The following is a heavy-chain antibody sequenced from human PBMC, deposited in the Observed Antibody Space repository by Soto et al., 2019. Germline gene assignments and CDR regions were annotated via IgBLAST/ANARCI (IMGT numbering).Heavy chain of an antibody. J-gene: IGHJ4*02. CDR2: IRSKTNNYAT. CDR1: GVSFSAAA. D-gene: IGHD6-19*01. Sequence: PGDSLRLSGAASGVSFSAAAIHWFRQPSGRGLGWIGRIRSKTNNYATIYSASVKGRFIISRDDSENTAYLEMTSLKYEDTAVYYCTTLKSIGSDYWGQGSLVPVS. V-gene: IGHV3-73*01. CDR3: TTLKSIGSDY.